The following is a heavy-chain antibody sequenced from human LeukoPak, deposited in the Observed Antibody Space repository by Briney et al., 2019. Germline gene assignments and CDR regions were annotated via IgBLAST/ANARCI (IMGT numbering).Heavy chain of an antibody. CDR1: GFTFIVYW. Sequence: PGGSLRLSCAASGFTFIVYWMSWVRQAPGKGLEWVANIKQDGSEKYYVDSVKGRFTISRDNAKNSLYLQMNSLRAEDSAVYYCARGASGIQLWFFDPWGQGTLVTVSS. V-gene: IGHV3-7*01. CDR2: IKQDGSEK. D-gene: IGHD5-18*01. CDR3: ARGASGIQLWFFDP. J-gene: IGHJ5*02.